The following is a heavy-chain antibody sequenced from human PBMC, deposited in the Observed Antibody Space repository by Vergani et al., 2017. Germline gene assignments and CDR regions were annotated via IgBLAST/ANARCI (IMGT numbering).Heavy chain of an antibody. CDR3: AKDVAIVVVPAAIGFGY. Sequence: LVESGGGLVQPGGSLRLSCAASGFTFSSYAMSWVRQAPGKGLEWVSAISGSGGSTYYADSVKGRFTISRDNSKNTLYLLMNSLRAEDTAVYYCAKDVAIVVVPAAIGFGYWGQGTLVTVSS. D-gene: IGHD2-2*01. CDR1: GFTFSSYA. CDR2: ISGSGGST. J-gene: IGHJ4*02. V-gene: IGHV3-23*04.